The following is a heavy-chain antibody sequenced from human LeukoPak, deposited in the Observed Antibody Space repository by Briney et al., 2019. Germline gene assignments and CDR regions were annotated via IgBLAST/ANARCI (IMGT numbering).Heavy chain of an antibody. CDR1: GGTFSSHA. CDR2: IIPIFGTT. J-gene: IGHJ4*02. CDR3: ARGDSGYDYGFDN. Sequence: GASVKVSCKASGGTFSSHAISWVRQAPGQGLEWVGGIIPIFGTTNYAQKFQGRVTITTDESTSTGYMELRSLRSDDTAVYYCARGDSGYDYGFDNWGQGTLDTVSS. V-gene: IGHV1-69*05. D-gene: IGHD5-12*01.